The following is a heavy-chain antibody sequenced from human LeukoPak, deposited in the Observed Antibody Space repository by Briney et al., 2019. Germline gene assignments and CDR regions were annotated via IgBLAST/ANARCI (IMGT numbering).Heavy chain of an antibody. CDR2: INPSGGRT. J-gene: IGHJ4*02. Sequence: ASVKVSCKASGYTFTSYYIYWMRQAHGHGLDWMGIINPSGGRTNYAHKFQGRVTMARDMSTSTVYMELSSLRSEDTAVYYCARPGGGNSRFDYWGQGTLVTVSS. CDR3: ARPGGGNSRFDY. CDR1: GYTFTSYY. D-gene: IGHD4-23*01. V-gene: IGHV1-46*01.